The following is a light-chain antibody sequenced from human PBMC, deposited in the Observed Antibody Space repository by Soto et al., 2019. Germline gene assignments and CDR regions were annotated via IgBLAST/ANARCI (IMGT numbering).Light chain of an antibody. CDR1: SSDVGGYNY. CDR2: DVS. V-gene: IGLV2-14*03. CDR3: SSYTSSSTLYV. Sequence: QPALTQPASVSGSPGQSITISCTGTSSDVGGYNYVSWYQQHPGKAPKLMIYDVSHRPSGVSNRFSGSKSGNTASLTISGLQAEDEADYYCSSYTSSSTLYVFGTGTKVTVL. J-gene: IGLJ1*01.